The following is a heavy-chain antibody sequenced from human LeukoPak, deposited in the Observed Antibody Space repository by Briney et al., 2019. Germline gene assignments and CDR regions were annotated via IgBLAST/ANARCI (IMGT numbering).Heavy chain of an antibody. CDR3: ARGVYGSVSYYNY. V-gene: IGHV4-59*01. D-gene: IGHD3-10*01. Sequence: SETLSLTCTVSGGSISSYYWSWIRQPPGKGLEWIGYIYYSGSTNYNPSLKSRVTIPVDTSKNQFSLRLSSVTAADTAVYYCARGVYGSVSYYNYWGQGTLVTVSS. J-gene: IGHJ4*02. CDR1: GGSISSYY. CDR2: IYYSGST.